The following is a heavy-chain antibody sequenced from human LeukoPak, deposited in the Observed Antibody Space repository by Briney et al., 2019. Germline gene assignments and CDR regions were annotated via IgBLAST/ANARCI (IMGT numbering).Heavy chain of an antibody. V-gene: IGHV3-7*01. Sequence: PGGSLRLSCAASGFTFSSYWMSWVRQAPGKGLEWVANINQDGSENYYVDSVKGRFTISRENSKNTLYLQMNSLRAEDTAVYYCAKDSAKKYDDYWGQGTLVTVSS. J-gene: IGHJ4*02. CDR1: GFTFSSYW. CDR3: AKDSAKKYDDY. D-gene: IGHD2/OR15-2a*01. CDR2: INQDGSEN.